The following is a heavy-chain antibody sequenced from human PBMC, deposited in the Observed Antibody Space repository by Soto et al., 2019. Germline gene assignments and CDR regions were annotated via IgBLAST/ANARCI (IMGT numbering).Heavy chain of an antibody. J-gene: IGHJ4*02. Sequence: QVQLVESGGGVVQPGRSLRLSCAASGFTFSSYGMQWVRRAPGKGLEWVAVIWHDGSNQYYAESVKGRFTISRDNSNNILYLQLNSLRAEDTAVYFCARERGQIDYWGQGIQVTVSS. CDR1: GFTFSSYG. CDR2: IWHDGSNQ. V-gene: IGHV3-33*01. CDR3: ARERGQIDY.